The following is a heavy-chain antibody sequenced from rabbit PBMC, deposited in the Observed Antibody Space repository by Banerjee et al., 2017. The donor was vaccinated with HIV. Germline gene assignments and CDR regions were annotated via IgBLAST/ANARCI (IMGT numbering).Heavy chain of an antibody. Sequence: QSLEESGGDLVKPGASLTLTCKASGFDFSGDSVCWVRQAPGKGLEWIGCIITGTGHIYVANWARGRFTSSETSSTTVTLQMTSLTGADTATYFCARGAADVGWGYGLWGQGTLVTVS. V-gene: IGHV1S40*01. CDR2: IITGTGHI. CDR3: ARGAADVGWGYGL. CDR1: GFDFSGDS. D-gene: IGHD4-1*01. J-gene: IGHJ4*01.